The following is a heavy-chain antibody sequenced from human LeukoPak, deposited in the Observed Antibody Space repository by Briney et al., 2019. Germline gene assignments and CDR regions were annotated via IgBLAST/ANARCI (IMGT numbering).Heavy chain of an antibody. Sequence: PGGSLRLSCAVSGFAFGSEAMSWVRQSPARGLEWVASISPGGGTTYYADSVKGRFTISRDNSKNTLYLQMNSLRAEDTAVYYCAKGHSNYFFDYWGQGTLVTVSS. CDR2: ISPGGGTT. D-gene: IGHD4-11*01. J-gene: IGHJ4*02. CDR1: GFAFGSEA. V-gene: IGHV3-23*01. CDR3: AKGHSNYFFDY.